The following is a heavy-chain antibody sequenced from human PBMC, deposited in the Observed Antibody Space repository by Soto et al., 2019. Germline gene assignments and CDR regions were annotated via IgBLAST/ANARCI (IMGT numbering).Heavy chain of an antibody. CDR2: ISAYNGNT. CDR3: ARGGDIVVVPAAMAYHYYGLDV. J-gene: IGHJ6*02. CDR1: GYTFTSYG. Sequence: ASVKVSCKASGYTFTSYGISWVRQAPGQGLEWMGWISAYNGNTNYAQKLQGRVTMTTDTSTSTAYMELRSLRSDDTAVYYCARGGDIVVVPAAMAYHYYGLDVWGQGTTVTVSS. D-gene: IGHD2-2*01. V-gene: IGHV1-18*01.